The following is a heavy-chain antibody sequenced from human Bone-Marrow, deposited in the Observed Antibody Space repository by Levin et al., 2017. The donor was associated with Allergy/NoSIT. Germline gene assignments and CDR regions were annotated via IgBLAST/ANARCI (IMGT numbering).Heavy chain of an antibody. CDR1: GSTFTSYW. CDR2: IYPGDSDT. Sequence: PGGSLSLSCKVSGSTFTSYWIGWVRQMPGKGLEWMGIIYPGDSDTRYSPSFQGQVTISADKSISTAYLQWSSLKASDTAMYYCARQSAYYDILTGYDPGGNWFDPWGQGTLVTVSS. CDR3: ARQSAYYDILTGYDPGGNWFDP. V-gene: IGHV5-51*01. J-gene: IGHJ5*02. D-gene: IGHD3-9*01.